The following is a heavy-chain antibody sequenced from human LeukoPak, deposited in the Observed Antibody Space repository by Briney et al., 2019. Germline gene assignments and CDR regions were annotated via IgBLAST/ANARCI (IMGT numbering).Heavy chain of an antibody. CDR3: AGDRNSDWYSPLDY. CDR1: GFPFTKCA. J-gene: IGHJ4*02. CDR2: ITATGDTA. V-gene: IGHV3-23*01. Sequence: GGSLRLSCVASGFPFTKCAMSWLRQAPGKGLEWVAIITATGDTAYYADSVKGRFTISRDNSRNTVYMQMDSLRAEDTAIYYCAGDRNSDWYSPLDYWGQGSQVTVSP. D-gene: IGHD6-19*01.